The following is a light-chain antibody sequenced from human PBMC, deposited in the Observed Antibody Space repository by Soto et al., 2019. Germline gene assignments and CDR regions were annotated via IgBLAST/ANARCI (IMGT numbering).Light chain of an antibody. J-gene: IGKJ4*01. CDR1: QSVSRNF. CDR3: QQYGTSPPVT. Sequence: EIVLTQSPGTLSLSPGERATLSCRASQSVSRNFLTWHQQKPGQAPRLLIYAASSRATGIPDRFSGSGSGTDFTLTISRLEPEDFAVYYCQQYGTSPPVTFGGGTKVDIK. CDR2: AAS. V-gene: IGKV3-20*01.